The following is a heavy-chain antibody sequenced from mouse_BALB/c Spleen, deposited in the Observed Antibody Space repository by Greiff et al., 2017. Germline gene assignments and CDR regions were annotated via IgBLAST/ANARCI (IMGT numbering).Heavy chain of an antibody. V-gene: IGHV5-12-2*01. CDR1: GFTFSSYT. CDR2: ISNGGGST. Sequence: EVQRVESGGGLVQPGGSLKLSCAASGFTFSSYTMSWVRQTPEKRLEWVAYISNGGGSTYYPDTVKGRFTISRDNAKNTLYLQMSSLKSEDTAMYYCARRNGDYWGQGTSVTVSS. CDR3: ARRNGDY. J-gene: IGHJ4*01.